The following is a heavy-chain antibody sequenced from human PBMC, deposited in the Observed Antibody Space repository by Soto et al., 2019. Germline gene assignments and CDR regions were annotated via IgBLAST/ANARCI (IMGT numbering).Heavy chain of an antibody. J-gene: IGHJ4*02. V-gene: IGHV4-34*01. Sequence: QVQLQQWGAGLLKPSETLSLTCAVYGGSFSGYYWSWIRQPPGKGLEWIGEINHSGSTNYNPSLKSRVTISVDTSKNQFSLKLSSGTAADTAVYYCARGGHIVVVVAPDYFDYWGQGTLVTVSS. CDR1: GGSFSGYY. CDR2: INHSGST. D-gene: IGHD2-15*01. CDR3: ARGGHIVVVVAPDYFDY.